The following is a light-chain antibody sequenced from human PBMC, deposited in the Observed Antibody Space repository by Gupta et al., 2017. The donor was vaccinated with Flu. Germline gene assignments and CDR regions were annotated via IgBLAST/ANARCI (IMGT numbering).Light chain of an antibody. V-gene: IGKV3-20*01. CDR1: QSVHSSY. J-gene: IGKJ2*01. Sequence: EIVLPQFAGTLSVSPGERATLSCRARQSVHSSYLAWYQQRPGQAPRLLIYGTSNRATGIPDRFSGSGSGTDFTLIISRLVPEDFAVYYYHQYGRSPYDFGQGTKLEIK. CDR2: GTS. CDR3: HQYGRSPYD.